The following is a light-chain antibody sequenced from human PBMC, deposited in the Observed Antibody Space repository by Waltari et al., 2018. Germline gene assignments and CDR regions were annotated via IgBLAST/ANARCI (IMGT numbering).Light chain of an antibody. CDR1: QSVRHY. J-gene: IGKJ5*01. CDR2: DAS. Sequence: EVVLTQSPATLSLSPGERATLSCRASQSVRHYLAWYQQKPCQAPRLLIYDASNRATGTPARFSGSGSGTDFTLTISSLEPEDFAVYYCQQRRNWPPITFGQGTRLEIK. CDR3: QQRRNWPPIT. V-gene: IGKV3-11*01.